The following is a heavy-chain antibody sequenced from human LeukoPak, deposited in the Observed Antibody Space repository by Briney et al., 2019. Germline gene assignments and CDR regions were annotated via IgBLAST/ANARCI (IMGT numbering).Heavy chain of an antibody. CDR1: GSTVSSNY. CDR3: ARDRLWRAMWLDP. D-gene: IGHD2-21*01. Sequence: PGGSLRLSCAASGSTVSSNYMSWVRQAPGKGLEWVSVIYSGGITYYADSVKGRFTISRDNSKNTLYLRMNSLRAEDTAVYYCARDRLWRAMWLDPWGQGTLVTVSS. CDR2: IYSGGIT. J-gene: IGHJ5*02. V-gene: IGHV3-53*01.